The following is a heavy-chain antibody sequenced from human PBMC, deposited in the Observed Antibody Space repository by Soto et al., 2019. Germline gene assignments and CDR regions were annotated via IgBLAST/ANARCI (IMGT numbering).Heavy chain of an antibody. D-gene: IGHD6-13*01. Sequence: GESLKISFKGSGYSFTSYWIGWVRQMPGKGLEWVGIIYPGDSDTRYSPSFQGQVTISADKSISTAYLQWSSLKASDTAMYYCARQIAAAVNWFDPWGQGTLVTVSS. CDR1: GYSFTSYW. CDR2: IYPGDSDT. V-gene: IGHV5-51*01. CDR3: ARQIAAAVNWFDP. J-gene: IGHJ5*02.